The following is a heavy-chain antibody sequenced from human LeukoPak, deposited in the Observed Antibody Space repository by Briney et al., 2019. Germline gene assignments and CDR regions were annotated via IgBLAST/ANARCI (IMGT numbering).Heavy chain of an antibody. J-gene: IGHJ4*02. Sequence: ASVKVSCKASGYTLTSYYMHWVRQAPGQGLEWMGIINPSGGSTSYAQKFQGRVTMTRDTSTSTVYMELSSLRSEDTAVYYCARESDYDYVWGSYRLCYWGQGTLVTVSS. D-gene: IGHD3-16*02. CDR3: ARESDYDYVWGSYRLCY. V-gene: IGHV1-46*01. CDR1: GYTLTSYY. CDR2: INPSGGST.